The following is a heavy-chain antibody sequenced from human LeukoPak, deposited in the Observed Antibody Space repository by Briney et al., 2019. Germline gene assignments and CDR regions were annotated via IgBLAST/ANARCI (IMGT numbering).Heavy chain of an antibody. V-gene: IGHV4-4*07. J-gene: IGHJ4*02. CDR3: ARDAKYYYGSRTFFFYEH. CDR2: IDSSGTT. CDR1: GGSFTTYY. D-gene: IGHD3-10*01. Sequence: SETLSLTCTVSGGSFTTYYWSWIRQPAGRGLEWIGHIDSSGTTNYNPSLKNRVTMSTDPSKNQFSLKLSSVTAADTAIYYCARDAKYYYGSRTFFFYEHWGQGTLLTVSS.